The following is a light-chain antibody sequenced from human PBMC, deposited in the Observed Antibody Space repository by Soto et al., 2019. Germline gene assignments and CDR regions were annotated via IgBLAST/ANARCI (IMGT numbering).Light chain of an antibody. CDR3: QQYGNSRT. CDR2: AAS. J-gene: IGKJ1*01. CDR1: QSVSSY. Sequence: EIVLTQSPATLSLSPGERATLSCRASQSVSSYLAWYQQKPGQAPRLLIYAASTRATGIPDRFSGSGSGTDFTLTISRLEPEDCAVYYCQQYGNSRTFGQGTKVDIK. V-gene: IGKV3-20*01.